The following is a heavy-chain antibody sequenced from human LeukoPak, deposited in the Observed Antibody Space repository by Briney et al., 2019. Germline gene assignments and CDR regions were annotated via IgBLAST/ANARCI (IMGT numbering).Heavy chain of an antibody. V-gene: IGHV3-72*01. CDR1: GFIFSDHY. CDR2: TKNKVNGYST. J-gene: IGHJ3*02. Sequence: AGVSLRLSCVASGFIFSDHYMDWVRQAPGKGLEWVGRTKNKVNGYSTIYAASVKGRFTISRDDSKDSLFLQMNSLKTEDTAVYYCASGLHYYDPRVAFDIWGQGTMVTVSS. D-gene: IGHD3-22*01. CDR3: ASGLHYYDPRVAFDI.